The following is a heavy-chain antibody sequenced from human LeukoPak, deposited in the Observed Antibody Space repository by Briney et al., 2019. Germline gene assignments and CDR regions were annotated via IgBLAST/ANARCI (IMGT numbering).Heavy chain of an antibody. J-gene: IGHJ3*02. CDR1: GDSVSSYY. CDR2: IYYSGST. Sequence: SETLSLTCVVSGDSVSSYYWGWIRQPPGKGLEWIGSIYYSGSTYYNPSLKSRVTISVDTSKNQFSLKLSSVTAADTAVYYCARLRPRYIAAAEAFDIWGQGTMVTVSS. CDR3: ARLRPRYIAAAEAFDI. V-gene: IGHV4-39*01. D-gene: IGHD6-13*01.